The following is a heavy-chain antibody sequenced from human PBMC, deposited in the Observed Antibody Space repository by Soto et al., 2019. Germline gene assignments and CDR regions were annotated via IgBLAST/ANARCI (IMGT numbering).Heavy chain of an antibody. D-gene: IGHD4-4*01. CDR1: GCTFSTYT. Sequence: SVKVFCKASGCTFSTYTITWVRQAPGQGLEWMGRIIPIIGIINYAQKFQGRVTISADKFTGTAYMELTGLRSNDTAVYYCAGDPDSHYNDSHASSYPWGQGTLVTVSS. CDR2: IIPIIGII. J-gene: IGHJ5*02. V-gene: IGHV1-69*04. CDR3: AGDPDSHYNDSHASSYP.